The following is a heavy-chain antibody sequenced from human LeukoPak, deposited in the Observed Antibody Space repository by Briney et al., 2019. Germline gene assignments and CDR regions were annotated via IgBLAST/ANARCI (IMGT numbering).Heavy chain of an antibody. CDR1: GFTFSSYS. Sequence: PGGSLRLSCAASGFTFSSYSMNWVRQAPGKGLEWVSSISSSSSYIYYADSVKGRFTISRDNAKNSLYLQMNSLRAEDTAVYYCARERVDTVSREFNDIDNYFDYWGQGTLVTVSS. CDR2: ISSSSSYI. D-gene: IGHD5-18*01. J-gene: IGHJ4*02. CDR3: ARERVDTVSREFNDIDNYFDY. V-gene: IGHV3-21*01.